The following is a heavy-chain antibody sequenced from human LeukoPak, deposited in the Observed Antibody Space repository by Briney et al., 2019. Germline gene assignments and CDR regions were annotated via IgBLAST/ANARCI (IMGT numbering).Heavy chain of an antibody. CDR2: INHSGST. CDR1: GGSFSGYY. V-gene: IGHV4-34*01. CDR3: ARDAVTTSLDY. Sequence: SETLSLTCAVYGGSFSGYYCSWIRQPPGRGLEWIGQINHSGSTNYNPSLKSRVTISVDTSKNQFSLKLTSVNAADTAVYYCARDAVTTSLDYWGQGILVTVSS. J-gene: IGHJ4*02. D-gene: IGHD5-12*01.